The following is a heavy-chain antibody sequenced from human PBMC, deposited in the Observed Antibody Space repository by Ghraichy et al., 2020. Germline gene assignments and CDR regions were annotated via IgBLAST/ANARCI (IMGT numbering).Heavy chain of an antibody. CDR1: GFTFSSYG. V-gene: IGHV3-33*01. J-gene: IGHJ2*01. CDR2: IWYDGSNK. D-gene: IGHD2-2*01. Sequence: SLNISCAASGFTFSSYGMHWVRQAPGKGLEWVAVIWYDGSNKYYADSVKGRFTISRDNSKNTLYLQMNSLRAEDTAVYYCARGTGHCSSTSCFAYWYFDLWGRGTLVTVSS. CDR3: ARGTGHCSSTSCFAYWYFDL.